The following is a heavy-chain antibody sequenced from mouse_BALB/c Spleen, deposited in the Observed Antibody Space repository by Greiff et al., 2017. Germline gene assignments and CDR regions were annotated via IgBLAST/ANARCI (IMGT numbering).Heavy chain of an antibody. D-gene: IGHD2-3*01. CDR3: VRRGWSSLGFAY. Sequence: EVKVEESGGGLVQPKGSLKLSCAASGFTFNTYAMNWVRQAPGKGLEWVARIRSKSNNYATYYADSVKDRFTISRDDSQSMLYLQMNNLKTEDTAMYYCVRRGWSSLGFAYWGQGTLVTVSA. CDR2: IRSKSNNYAT. V-gene: IGHV10-1*02. J-gene: IGHJ3*01. CDR1: GFTFNTYA.